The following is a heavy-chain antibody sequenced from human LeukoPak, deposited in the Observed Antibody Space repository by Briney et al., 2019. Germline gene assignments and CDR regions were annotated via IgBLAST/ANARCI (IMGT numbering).Heavy chain of an antibody. D-gene: IGHD6-6*01. Sequence: GASVKVSCKASGFTFTSSAMQWVRQARGQRLEWIGWIVVGSGNTNYAQKFQERVTITRDMSTSTAYMELSSLRSEDTAVYYCAAVDSSSSAYQLDYWGQGILVTVSS. CDR1: GFTFTSSA. V-gene: IGHV1-58*02. CDR3: AAVDSSSSAYQLDY. J-gene: IGHJ4*02. CDR2: IVVGSGNT.